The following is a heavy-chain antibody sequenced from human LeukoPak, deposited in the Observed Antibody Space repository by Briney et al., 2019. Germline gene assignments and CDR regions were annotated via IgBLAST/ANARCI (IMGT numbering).Heavy chain of an antibody. CDR2: ISSSSSYI. J-gene: IGHJ4*02. Sequence: GRSLRLSCAASGFTFSSYSMNWVRQAPGKGLEWVSSISSSSSYIYYADSVKGRFTISRDNAKNSLYLQMNSLRAEDTAVYYCARDPTAWELHYFDYWGQGTLVTVSS. V-gene: IGHV3-21*01. CDR3: ARDPTAWELHYFDY. D-gene: IGHD1-26*01. CDR1: GFTFSSYS.